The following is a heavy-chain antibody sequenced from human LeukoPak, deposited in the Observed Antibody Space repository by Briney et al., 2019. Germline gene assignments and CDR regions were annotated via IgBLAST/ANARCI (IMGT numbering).Heavy chain of an antibody. CDR2: IWYDGNNK. Sequence: GGSLRLSCAASVFTFSSYAMSWVRQAPGKGLEWVAVIWYDGNNKYYADSVKGRFTISRDNSKNTLYLQMNSLRAEDTAVYYCAKDREVLEWLAYYFDYWGQGTLVTVSS. CDR1: VFTFSSYA. J-gene: IGHJ4*02. V-gene: IGHV3-33*06. CDR3: AKDREVLEWLAYYFDY. D-gene: IGHD3-3*01.